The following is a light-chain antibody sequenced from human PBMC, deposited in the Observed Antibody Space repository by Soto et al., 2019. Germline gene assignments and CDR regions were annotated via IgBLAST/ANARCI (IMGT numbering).Light chain of an antibody. CDR3: QQYYSYSYT. CDR1: QIIGSS. Sequence: DIQMTQSPSTLSASVGDRVTITCRVSQIIGSSLAWYQQTPGRAPKLLIYDASTLHTGVPSRFSGSESGTEFTLTISSLQPDDSATYYCQQYYSYSYTFGQGTK. V-gene: IGKV1-5*01. CDR2: DAS. J-gene: IGKJ2*01.